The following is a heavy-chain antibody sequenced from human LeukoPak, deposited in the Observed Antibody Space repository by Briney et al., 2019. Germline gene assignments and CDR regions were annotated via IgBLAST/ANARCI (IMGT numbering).Heavy chain of an antibody. CDR1: GYTFTSYD. CDR3: ARNFPPTTYGSGSYYSDY. CDR2: MNPNSGNT. Sequence: ASVKVSCKASGYTFTSYDINWVRQATGQGLEWMGWMNPNSGNTGYAQKFQGRVTMTRNTSISTAYMELSSLRSEDTAVYYCARNFPPTTYGSGSYYSDYWGQGTLVTVSS. J-gene: IGHJ4*02. V-gene: IGHV1-8*01. D-gene: IGHD3-10*01.